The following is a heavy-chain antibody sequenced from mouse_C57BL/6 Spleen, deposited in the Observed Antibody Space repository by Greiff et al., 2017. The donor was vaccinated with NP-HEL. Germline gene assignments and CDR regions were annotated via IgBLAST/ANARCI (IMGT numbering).Heavy chain of an antibody. J-gene: IGHJ2*01. V-gene: IGHV2-9*02. Sequence: QVQLKESGPGLVAPSQSLSITCTVYGYSLTRYGVHWVRQPPGKGLEWLGLIWAGGSTNYNWALMSRLSISIDNSKSLVYLIMNSQQTDDTALYYCARSKYLARYWCQGTTLTVSS. CDR3: ARSKYLARY. CDR2: IWAGGST. D-gene: IGHD5-1*01. CDR1: GYSLTRYG.